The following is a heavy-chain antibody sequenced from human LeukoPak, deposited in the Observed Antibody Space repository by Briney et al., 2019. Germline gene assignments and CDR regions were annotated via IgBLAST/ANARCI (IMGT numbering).Heavy chain of an antibody. D-gene: IGHD4-17*01. CDR2: INHSGST. Sequence: PSETLSLTCAVYGGSFSGYDWSWIRQPPGKGLGWIGEINHSGSTIYNPSLKSRVTISVDTSKNQFSLKLSSVTAADTAVYYCARQTTVTYLFDYWGQGTLVTVSS. V-gene: IGHV4-34*01. CDR3: ARQTTVTYLFDY. J-gene: IGHJ4*02. CDR1: GGSFSGYD.